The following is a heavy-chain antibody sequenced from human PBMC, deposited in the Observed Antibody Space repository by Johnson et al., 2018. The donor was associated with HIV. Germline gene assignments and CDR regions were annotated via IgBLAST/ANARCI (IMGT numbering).Heavy chain of an antibody. CDR1: GFTFSCYD. D-gene: IGHD6-13*01. Sequence: QVQLVESGGGAVQPGRSQRLSYAASGFTFSCYDMHWVRQAPGKGLEWVAFISYDGSNKYYADSVKCRFTISRDNSRNTLYLQMNSLRAEDTAVFYCARDEAASTGAFDIWGQGTMVTVSS. J-gene: IGHJ3*02. CDR3: ARDEAASTGAFDI. V-gene: IGHV3-30*04. CDR2: ISYDGSNK.